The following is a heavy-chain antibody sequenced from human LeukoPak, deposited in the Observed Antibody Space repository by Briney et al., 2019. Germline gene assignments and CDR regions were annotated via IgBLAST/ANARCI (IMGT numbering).Heavy chain of an antibody. CDR2: IIPIFGTA. CDR3: ATGLLLWFEELGRLFDY. V-gene: IGHV1-69*13. D-gene: IGHD3-10*01. J-gene: IGHJ4*02. Sequence: GASVKVSCKASGGTFSSYAVSWVRQAPGQGLEWMGGIIPIFGTANYAQKFQGRVTITADESTSTAYMELSSLRSEDTAVYYCATGLLLWFEELGRLFDYWGQGTLVTVSS. CDR1: GGTFSSYA.